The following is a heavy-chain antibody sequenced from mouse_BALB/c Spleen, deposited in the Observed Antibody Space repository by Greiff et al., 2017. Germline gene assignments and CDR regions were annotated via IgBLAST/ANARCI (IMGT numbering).Heavy chain of an antibody. CDR1: GFTFSSYA. CDR2: ISSGGST. CDR3: ARQKAY. Sequence: EVNVVESGGGLVKPGGSLKLSCAASGFTFSSYAMSWVRQTPEKRLEWVASISSGGSTYYPDSVKGRFTISRDNARNILYLQMSSLRSEDTAMYYCARQKAYWGQGTLVTVSA. J-gene: IGHJ3*01. V-gene: IGHV5-6-5*01.